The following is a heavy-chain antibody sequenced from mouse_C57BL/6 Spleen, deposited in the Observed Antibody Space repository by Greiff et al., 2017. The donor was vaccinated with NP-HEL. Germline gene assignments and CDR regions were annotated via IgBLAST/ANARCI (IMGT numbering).Heavy chain of an antibody. CDR1: GYTFTSYW. CDR3: ARAYDYDLYYFDY. D-gene: IGHD2-4*01. J-gene: IGHJ2*01. V-gene: IGHV1-55*01. Sequence: QVQLQQPGAELVKPGASVKMSCKASGYTFTSYWITWVKQRPGQGLEWIGDIYPGSGSTNYNEKFKSKATLTVDTSSSPAYMQLSSLTSEDSAVYYCARAYDYDLYYFDYWGQGTTLTVSS. CDR2: IYPGSGST.